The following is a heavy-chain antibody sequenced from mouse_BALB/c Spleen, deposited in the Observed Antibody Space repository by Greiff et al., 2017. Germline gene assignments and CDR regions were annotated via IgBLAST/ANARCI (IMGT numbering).Heavy chain of an antibody. D-gene: IGHD1-1*01. J-gene: IGHJ3*01. V-gene: IGHV2-2*02. Sequence: VKLMESGPGLVQPSQSLSITCTVSGFSLTSYGVHWVRQSPGKGLEWLGVIWSGGSTDYNAAFISRLSISKDNSKSQVFFKMNSLQANDTAIYYCASNYYGSDSFAYWGQGTLVTVSA. CDR3: ASNYYGSDSFAY. CDR1: GFSLTSYG. CDR2: IWSGGST.